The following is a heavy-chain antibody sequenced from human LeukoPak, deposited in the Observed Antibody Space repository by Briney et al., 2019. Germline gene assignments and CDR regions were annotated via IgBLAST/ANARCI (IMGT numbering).Heavy chain of an antibody. CDR2: ISAYNGNT. Sequence: GASVKVSCKASGYTFTSYGISWVRQAPGQGLEWMGWISAYNGNTNYAQKLQGRVTMTTDTSTSTAYMELRSLRSDDTAVYYCAREPGDSSDYYGTSPEDYWGQGTLVTVSS. D-gene: IGHD3-22*01. CDR1: GYTFTSYG. J-gene: IGHJ4*02. CDR3: AREPGDSSDYYGTSPEDY. V-gene: IGHV1-18*01.